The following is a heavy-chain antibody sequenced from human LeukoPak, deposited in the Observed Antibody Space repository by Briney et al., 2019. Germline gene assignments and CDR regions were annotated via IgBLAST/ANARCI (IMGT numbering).Heavy chain of an antibody. CDR2: INHSGST. Sequence: PSETLSLTCAVYGGSFSGYYWSWIRQPPGKGLEWIGEINHSGSTNYNPSLKSRVTISVDTSKNQFSLKLSSVTAADTAVYYCARATISKNYYYYYMDVWGKGTTVTVSS. CDR1: GGSFSGYY. V-gene: IGHV4-34*01. J-gene: IGHJ6*03. D-gene: IGHD3-9*01. CDR3: ARATISKNYYYYYMDV.